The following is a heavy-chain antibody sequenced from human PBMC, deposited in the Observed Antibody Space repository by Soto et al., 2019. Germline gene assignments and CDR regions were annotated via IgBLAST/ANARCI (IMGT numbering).Heavy chain of an antibody. V-gene: IGHV4-31*03. CDR3: AISQGYYDSIGL. Sequence: PSETLSLTCTASGGSISSGGYYWSWIRQHPGKGLEWIGYIYYSGSTYYNPSLKSRVTISVDTSKNQFSLKLSSVTAADTAVYYCAISQGYYDSIGLWGQGTLVTVSS. CDR1: GGSISSGGYY. J-gene: IGHJ5*02. CDR2: IYYSGST. D-gene: IGHD3-22*01.